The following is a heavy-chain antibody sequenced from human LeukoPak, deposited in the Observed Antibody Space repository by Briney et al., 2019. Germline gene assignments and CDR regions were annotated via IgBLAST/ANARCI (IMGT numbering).Heavy chain of an antibody. D-gene: IGHD6-19*01. J-gene: IGHJ3*02. Sequence: SVKVSCKASGGTVSSYAISWVRQARGQGLEWMGGIIPIFGTANYAQKFQGRVTITADESTSTAYMELSSLRFEDTAVYYCARGAAVAGSDAFDIWGQGTMVTVSS. CDR2: IIPIFGTA. V-gene: IGHV1-69*13. CDR3: ARGAAVAGSDAFDI. CDR1: GGTVSSYA.